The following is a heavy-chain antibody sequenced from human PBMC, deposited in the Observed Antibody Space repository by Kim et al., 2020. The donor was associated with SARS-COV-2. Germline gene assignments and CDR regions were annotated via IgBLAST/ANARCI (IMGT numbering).Heavy chain of an antibody. CDR1: GGSISSSRNY. CDR2: IYYTWKT. D-gene: IGHD1-1*01. J-gene: IGHJ4*02. V-gene: IGHV4-39*01. Sequence: SETLSLSCTVSGGSISSSRNYWAWIRQPPGQGLEWIGRIYYTWKTDYNPSINSRATIRLDTSKNEFFLKLNSVTAADTADYYCVAQQYKQTSDFCGQGT. CDR3: VAQQYKQTSDF.